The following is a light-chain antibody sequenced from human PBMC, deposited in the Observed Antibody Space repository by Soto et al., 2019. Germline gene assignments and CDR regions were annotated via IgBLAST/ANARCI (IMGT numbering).Light chain of an antibody. J-gene: IGKJ4*01. Sequence: ETVMTQSPSTLSVSPGERATLSCRASQSVSSNLAWYQQKPGQAPRLLIYDASNRATGIPARFSGSGSGTDFTLTISSLEPEDFAVYYCQQRSNWPLLTFGGGTKVDIK. V-gene: IGKV3-11*01. CDR3: QQRSNWPLLT. CDR2: DAS. CDR1: QSVSSN.